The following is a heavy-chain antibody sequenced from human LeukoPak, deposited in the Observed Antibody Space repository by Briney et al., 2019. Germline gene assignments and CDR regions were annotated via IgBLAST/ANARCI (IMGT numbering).Heavy chain of an antibody. D-gene: IGHD3-22*01. CDR3: ARGNRYYDSSGLNY. V-gene: IGHV4-31*03. CDR1: GGSISSGGYY. Sequence: SQTLSLTCTASGGSISSGGYYWSWIRQHPGKGLEWIGYIYYSGSTYYNPSLKSRVTISVDTSKNQFSLKLSSVTAADTAVYYCARGNRYYDSSGLNYWGQGTLVTVSS. J-gene: IGHJ4*02. CDR2: IYYSGST.